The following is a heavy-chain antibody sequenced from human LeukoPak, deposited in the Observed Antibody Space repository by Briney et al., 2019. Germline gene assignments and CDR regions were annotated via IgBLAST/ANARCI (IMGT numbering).Heavy chain of an antibody. CDR2: INHSGST. CDR1: GGSFSGYY. CDR3: AGGSLGGYYDSWGRDY. V-gene: IGHV4-34*01. D-gene: IGHD3-22*01. J-gene: IGHJ4*02. Sequence: KTSETLSLTCAVYGGSFSGYYWSWIRQPPGKGLEWIGEINHSGSTNYNPSLKSRVTISVDTSKIQFSLKLSSVTAADTAVYYCAGGSLGGYYDSWGRDYWGQGTLVTVSS.